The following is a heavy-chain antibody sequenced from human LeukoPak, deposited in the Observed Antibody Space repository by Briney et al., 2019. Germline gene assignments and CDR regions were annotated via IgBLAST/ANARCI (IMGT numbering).Heavy chain of an antibody. CDR2: IRYDGSNK. CDR1: GFTFSSYG. V-gene: IGHV3-30*02. D-gene: IGHD6-19*01. J-gene: IGHJ4*02. CDR3: ARSEQWTGFFDN. Sequence: PGGSLRLSCAASGFTFSSYGMHWVRQAPGKGLEWVAFIRYDGSNKYYADSVKGRFTISRDNSKNTLYLQMNSLRAEDTAVYYCARSEQWTGFFDNWGQGALVTVSS.